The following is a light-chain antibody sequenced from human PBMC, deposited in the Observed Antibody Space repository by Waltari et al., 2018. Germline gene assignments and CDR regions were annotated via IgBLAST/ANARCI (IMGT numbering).Light chain of an antibody. J-gene: IGLJ3*02. CDR3: STWDDGLYGVV. CDR2: KNT. Sequence: QSVLTQSPSASGTPGQSVTISCSGRRSNIGRNSVNWYQQLAGTAPKLLIYKNTERPSEVPDRFSGSKSGTSASLAISGLQSEDEGDYYCSTWDDGLYGVVFGGGTTVTVL. V-gene: IGLV1-44*01. CDR1: RSNIGRNS.